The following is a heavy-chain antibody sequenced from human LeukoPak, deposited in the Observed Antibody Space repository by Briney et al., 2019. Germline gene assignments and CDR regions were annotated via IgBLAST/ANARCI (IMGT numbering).Heavy chain of an antibody. D-gene: IGHD5-12*01. CDR2: ISAYNGNT. CDR3: AIVEMATNPPGY. J-gene: IGHJ4*02. CDR1: GYTFTSYG. Sequence: ASVKVSCKASGYTFTSYGISWVRQAPGQGLEWMGWISAYNGNTNYAQKLQGRVTMTTDTSTSTAYMELRSLRSDDTAVYYCAIVEMATNPPGYWGQGTLVTVSS. V-gene: IGHV1-18*01.